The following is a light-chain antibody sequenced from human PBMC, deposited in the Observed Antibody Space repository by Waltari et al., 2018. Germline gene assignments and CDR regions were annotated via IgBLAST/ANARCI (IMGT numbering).Light chain of an antibody. CDR2: GVS. Sequence: QSALTQPASVSGSPGQSITISCTGTSSDVGGHHYVSWYQQHPGKAPKLLISGVSNRPSGVAKRFSGSKSGNTASLTIAGLQAEDEADYYCSSYTSSSTYVVFGGGTKLTVL. J-gene: IGLJ2*01. CDR1: SSDVGGHHY. V-gene: IGLV2-14*01. CDR3: SSYTSSSTYVV.